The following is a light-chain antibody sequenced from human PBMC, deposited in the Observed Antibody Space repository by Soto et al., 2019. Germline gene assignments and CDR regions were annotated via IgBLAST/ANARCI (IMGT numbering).Light chain of an antibody. J-gene: IGKJ1*01. V-gene: IGKV3-15*01. CDR3: QQYNSWPGT. CDR1: QSVRGSY. CDR2: GAS. Sequence: EIVLTQSPGTQSLSPGERSILSCRASQSVRGSYLAWYQHKPGQAPRLLIYGASTGATGIPARFSGSGSGTEFTLTISSLQSGDFAVYYCQQYNSWPGTFGQGTKVDIK.